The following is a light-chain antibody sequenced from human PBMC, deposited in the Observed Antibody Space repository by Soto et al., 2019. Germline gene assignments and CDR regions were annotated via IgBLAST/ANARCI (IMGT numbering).Light chain of an antibody. V-gene: IGKV3-15*01. CDR2: GAS. Sequence: EIVMTQSPATLSVSPGERATLSCRASQSVSSTFAWYQQKPGQAPRLLIYGASTRATGIPARFSGSGSGTEFTLTISSLQSEDFALYYCQQFDDDPFTFGPGTKVDI. J-gene: IGKJ3*01. CDR1: QSVSST. CDR3: QQFDDDPFT.